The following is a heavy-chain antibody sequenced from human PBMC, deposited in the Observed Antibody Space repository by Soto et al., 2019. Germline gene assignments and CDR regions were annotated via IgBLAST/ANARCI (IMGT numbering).Heavy chain of an antibody. CDR1: GYTFTSYD. V-gene: IGHV1-8*01. CDR2: MNPNSGNT. J-gene: IGHJ6*03. D-gene: IGHD6-6*01. CDR3: ASRGGYRAAPPGGNYYYYMDV. Sequence: QVQLVQSGAEVKKPGASVKVSCKASGYTFTSYDINWVRQATGQGLEWMGWMNPNSGNTGYAQKFQGRVTMTRNTSISTAYMELSSLRSEDTAVYYCASRGGYRAAPPGGNYYYYMDVWGKGTTVTVSS.